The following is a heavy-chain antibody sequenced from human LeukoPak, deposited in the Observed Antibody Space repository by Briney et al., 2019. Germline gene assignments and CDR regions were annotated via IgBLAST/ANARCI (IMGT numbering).Heavy chain of an antibody. CDR1: GFTFSSYW. V-gene: IGHV3-7*03. J-gene: IGHJ4*02. Sequence: GGSLRLSCAASGFTFSSYWMSWVRQAPGKGLEWAANIKQDGSEKYYADSVKGRFTISRDNAKNSLYLQMNSLKAEDTAFYYCAKVGIFGLVTYYFDYWGQGTLVTVSS. CDR2: IKQDGSEK. CDR3: AKVGIFGLVTYYFDY. D-gene: IGHD3/OR15-3a*01.